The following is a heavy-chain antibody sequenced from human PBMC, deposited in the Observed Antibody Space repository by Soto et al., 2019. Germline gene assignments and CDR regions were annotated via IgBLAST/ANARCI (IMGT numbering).Heavy chain of an antibody. CDR3: ASGYTAMDLLNYYYYYGMDV. D-gene: IGHD5-18*01. Sequence: QVQLGQSGAEVKKPGSSVKVSCKASGGTFSSYAISWVRQAPGQGLEWMGGIIPIFGTANYAQKFQGRFTITADKSTSTAYMELSSRRSEDTAVYYCASGYTAMDLLNYYYYYGMDVWGQGTTVTVSS. CDR1: GGTFSSYA. V-gene: IGHV1-69*06. J-gene: IGHJ6*02. CDR2: IIPIFGTA.